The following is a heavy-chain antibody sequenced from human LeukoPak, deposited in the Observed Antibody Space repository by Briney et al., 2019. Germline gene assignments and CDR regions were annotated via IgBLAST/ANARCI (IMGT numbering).Heavy chain of an antibody. CDR2: ISSSSRYI. V-gene: IGHV3-21*01. Sequence: PGGSLRLSCAASGFTVSSKYMNSVRQAPGKGLEWVSSISSSSRYIYYADSVKGRFTISRDNAKDSLYLQMNSLRAEDTAVYYCAREVVGAQYFDYWGQGTLVTVSS. J-gene: IGHJ4*02. D-gene: IGHD1-26*01. CDR1: GFTVSSKY. CDR3: AREVVGAQYFDY.